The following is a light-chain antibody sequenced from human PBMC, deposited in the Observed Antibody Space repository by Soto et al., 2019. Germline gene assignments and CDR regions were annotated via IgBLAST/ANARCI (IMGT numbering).Light chain of an antibody. J-gene: IGKJ1*01. V-gene: IGKV1-8*01. CDR3: QQYFSYPRT. CDR1: QGISSY. CDR2: AAS. Sequence: ALRMTQSPSSFSASTGDRVTITCRASQGISSYLAWYQQKPGKAPKLLIYAASTLQSGVPSRFSGSGSGTDFTLTIICLQSEDCATYYCQQYFSYPRTFGQGTKVEIK.